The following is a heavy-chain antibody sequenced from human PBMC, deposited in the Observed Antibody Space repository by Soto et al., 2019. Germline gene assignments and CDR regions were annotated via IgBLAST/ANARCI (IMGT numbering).Heavy chain of an antibody. V-gene: IGHV1-69*01. CDR2: IIHIFGTA. CDR3: ARDDRSGYYYPPPFDI. Sequence: QVQLVQSGAEVKKPGSSVKVSCKASGGTFSSYAISWVRQAPGQGLEWMGGIIHIFGTANYAQKFQGSGTNTAEETTSTADMELSSLGSEDTAVYYCARDDRSGYYYPPPFDIWCQGTMVTVSS. J-gene: IGHJ3*02. D-gene: IGHD3-22*01. CDR1: GGTFSSYA.